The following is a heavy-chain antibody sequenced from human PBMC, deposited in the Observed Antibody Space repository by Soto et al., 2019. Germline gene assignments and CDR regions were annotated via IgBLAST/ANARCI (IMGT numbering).Heavy chain of an antibody. D-gene: IGHD3-22*01. CDR2: ISYDGSNK. CDR1: GFTFSSYG. V-gene: IGHV3-30*18. J-gene: IGHJ4*02. CDR3: AKDNYYYDSSGLFDY. Sequence: GGSLRLSCAASGFTFSSYGMHWVRQAPGEGLEWVAVISYDGSNKYYADSVKGRFTISRDNSKNTLYLQMNSLRAEDTAVYYCAKDNYYYDSSGLFDYWGQGTLVTVSS.